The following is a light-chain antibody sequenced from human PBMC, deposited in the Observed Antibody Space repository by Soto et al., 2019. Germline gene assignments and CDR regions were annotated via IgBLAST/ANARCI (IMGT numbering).Light chain of an antibody. CDR2: DTS. J-gene: IGKJ5*01. V-gene: IGKV3-11*01. CDR3: QQRSNWPPEIT. CDR1: QSVSIY. Sequence: EIVLTQSPATLSFFPGERATLSCRASQSVSIYLDWYQQKPGQAPRLLIYDTSNRATGIPARFSGSGSGTGFTLTISSLKPEDFAVYYCQQRSNWPPEITFGQGTRLEI.